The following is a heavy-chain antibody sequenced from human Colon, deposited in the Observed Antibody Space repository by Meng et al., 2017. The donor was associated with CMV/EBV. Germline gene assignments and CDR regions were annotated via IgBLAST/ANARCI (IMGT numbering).Heavy chain of an antibody. CDR2: INSDDSST. V-gene: IGHV3-74*01. D-gene: IGHD1-26*01. J-gene: IGHJ4*02. Sequence: GESLKISCAASGFTFSTYWMHWVRQAPGKGLVWVSRINSDDSSTNYADSVKGRFTISRDNAKNSLYLQMNSLRAEDTAVYYCARGVGGSYSDYWGQGTLVTVSS. CDR1: GFTFSTYW. CDR3: ARGVGGSYSDY.